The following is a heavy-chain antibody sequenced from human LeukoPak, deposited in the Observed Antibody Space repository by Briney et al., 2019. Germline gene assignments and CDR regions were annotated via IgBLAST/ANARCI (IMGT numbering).Heavy chain of an antibody. CDR2: IYYSGST. V-gene: IGHV4-39*07. Sequence: PSETLSLTCTVSGGSISSSSYYWCWIRQPPGKGLEWIGSIYYSGSTYYNPSLKSRVTISVDTSKNQFSLKLISVTAADTAVYYCGAFGTTIDYWGQGTLVTVSS. CDR1: GGSISSSSYY. CDR3: GAFGTTIDY. D-gene: IGHD1-14*01. J-gene: IGHJ4*02.